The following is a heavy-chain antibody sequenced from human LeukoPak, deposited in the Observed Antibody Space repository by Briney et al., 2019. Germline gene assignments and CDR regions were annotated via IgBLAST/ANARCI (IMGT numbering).Heavy chain of an antibody. V-gene: IGHV3-20*04. CDR3: ARVSDISVAAYFDY. CDR2: INWNGGST. Sequence: GGSLRLSCAASGFTFDDYGMSWVRQAPGKGLEWVSNINWNGGSTGYADSVRGRFTISRDNAKNSLYLQTNSLRAEDTALYYCARVSDISVAAYFDYWGQGTRVTVSS. D-gene: IGHD6-19*01. J-gene: IGHJ4*02. CDR1: GFTFDDYG.